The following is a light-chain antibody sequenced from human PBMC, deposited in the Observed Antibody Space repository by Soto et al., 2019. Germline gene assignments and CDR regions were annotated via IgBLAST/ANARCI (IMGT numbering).Light chain of an antibody. J-gene: IGKJ2*01. CDR3: QQYDSLPYT. V-gene: IGKV1-33*01. Sequence: DIQMTQSPSSLSASIGDRVTVTCQASQDITHCLNWYQQKPGKAPQLLIHDVSNLEIGVPSRFSGSGSGTLCTFTITSLPAEDVATYDCQQYDSLPYTFGQGTKLEIK. CDR1: QDITHC. CDR2: DVS.